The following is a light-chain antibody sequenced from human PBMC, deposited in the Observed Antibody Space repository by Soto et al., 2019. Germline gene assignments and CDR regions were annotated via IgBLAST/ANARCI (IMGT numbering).Light chain of an antibody. CDR2: LEGTGSY. J-gene: IGLJ3*02. V-gene: IGLV4-60*03. CDR1: SGHSRYI. Sequence: QAVVTQSSSASASLGSSVKLSCTLSSGHSRYIIAWHQQQSGKAPRYLMKLEGTGSYNKGSGVPDRFSGSSSGSDRYLTISNLQSEDEADYYCETWDSNIWVFGGGTKLTVL. CDR3: ETWDSNIWV.